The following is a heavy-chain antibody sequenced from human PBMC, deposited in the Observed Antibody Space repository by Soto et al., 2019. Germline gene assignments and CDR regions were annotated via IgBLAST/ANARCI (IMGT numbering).Heavy chain of an antibody. Sequence: EVLLVETGGALIQPGGSLRLSCAASGFDVSYNYMSWVRQAPGKGLEWLSIIHPDGATYYAGSVKSRFTISRDNSKNTVHLQMNDLRGDDTAVYYCGSIAVAEGFDPWGQGTLVTVSS. CDR1: GFDVSYNY. D-gene: IGHD6-19*01. V-gene: IGHV3-53*02. CDR2: IHPDGAT. J-gene: IGHJ5*02. CDR3: GSIAVAEGFDP.